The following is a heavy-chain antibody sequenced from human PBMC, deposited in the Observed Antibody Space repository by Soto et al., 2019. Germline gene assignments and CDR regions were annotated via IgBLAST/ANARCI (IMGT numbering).Heavy chain of an antibody. D-gene: IGHD6-13*01. Sequence: GGSLRLSCAASGFTFDDYAMHWVRQAPGKGLEWVSGISWNSGSIGYADSVKGRFTISRDNAKNSLYLQMNSLRAEDTALYYCAKDAAAAGAPYYYYYYLDVWAQGTTVPVSS. CDR2: ISWNSGSI. CDR1: GFTFDDYA. J-gene: IGHJ6*03. V-gene: IGHV3-9*01. CDR3: AKDAAAAGAPYYYYYYLDV.